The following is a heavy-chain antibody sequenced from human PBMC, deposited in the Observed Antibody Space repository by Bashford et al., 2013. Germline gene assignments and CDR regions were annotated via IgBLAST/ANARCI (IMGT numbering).Heavy chain of an antibody. CDR1: GYTFANYA. D-gene: IGHD3-9*01. Sequence: ASVKVSCKASGYTFANYAIHWVRQAPGQRLEWLGWINAGNGNRKYSQKFQGRVTMTRDTSANTAYMELSSLRSDDSAVYYCATGYYLSWYGPWGQGTLVTVSS. V-gene: IGHV1-3*01. CDR2: INAGNGNR. CDR3: ATGYYLSWYGP. J-gene: IGHJ5*02.